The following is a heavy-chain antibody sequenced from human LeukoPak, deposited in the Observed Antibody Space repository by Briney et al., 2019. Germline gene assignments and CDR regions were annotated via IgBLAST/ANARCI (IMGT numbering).Heavy chain of an antibody. V-gene: IGHV4-34*09. CDR2: IYYSGST. Sequence: PSETLSLTCAVYGGSFSGYYWSWIRQPPGKGLEWIGYIYYSGSTYYNPSLKSRVTISVDTSKNQFSLKLSSVTAADTAVYYCARDSGYASDYWGQGTLVTVSS. J-gene: IGHJ4*02. CDR3: ARDSGYASDY. CDR1: GGSFSGYY. D-gene: IGHD5-12*01.